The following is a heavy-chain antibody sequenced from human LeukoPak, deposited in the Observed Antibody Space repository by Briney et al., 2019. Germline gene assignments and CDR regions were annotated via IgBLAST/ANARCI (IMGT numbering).Heavy chain of an antibody. Sequence: GGSLRLSCAASEFSVGSNYMTWVRQAPGKGLEWVSLIYSGGSTYYADSVKGRFTISRDNSKNTLYLQMNSLRAEDTAVYYCARGVWNDEGLDSWGQGTLVTVSS. V-gene: IGHV3-66*01. D-gene: IGHD1-1*01. CDR2: IYSGGST. J-gene: IGHJ4*02. CDR3: ARGVWNDEGLDS. CDR1: EFSVGSNY.